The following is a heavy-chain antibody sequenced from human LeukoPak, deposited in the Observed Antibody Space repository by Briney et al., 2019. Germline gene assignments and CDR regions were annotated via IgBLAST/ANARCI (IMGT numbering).Heavy chain of an antibody. D-gene: IGHD2-15*01. V-gene: IGHV3-72*01. CDR1: GFTFSDHY. J-gene: IGHJ4*02. CDR3: ARESGLSAFDY. Sequence: PGGSLRLSCVASGFTFSDHYMDWVRQAPGKGLEWVGRTRNKANSYTTEYAASVKGRFTISRDDSKNSLYLQMNSLKTEDTAVYYCARESGLSAFDYWGQETLVTVSS. CDR2: TRNKANSYTT.